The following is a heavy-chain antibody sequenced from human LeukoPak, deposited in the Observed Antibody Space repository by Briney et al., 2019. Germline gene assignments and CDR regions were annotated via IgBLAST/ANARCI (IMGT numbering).Heavy chain of an antibody. CDR3: ARDHSGSYNWFDP. D-gene: IGHD1-26*01. V-gene: IGHV4-59*12. J-gene: IGHJ5*02. CDR2: IYYSGST. Sequence: SETLSLTCTVSGGSISSYYWSWIRQPPGKGLEWIGYIYYSGSTNYNPSLKSRVTISVDKSKNQFSLKLSSVTAADTAVYYCARDHSGSYNWFDPWGQGTLVTVSS. CDR1: GGSISSYY.